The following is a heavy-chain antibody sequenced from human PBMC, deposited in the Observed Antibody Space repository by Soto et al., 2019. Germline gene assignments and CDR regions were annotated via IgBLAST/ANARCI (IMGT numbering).Heavy chain of an antibody. J-gene: IGHJ5*02. CDR1: GYTFTGYY. V-gene: IGHV1-2*04. D-gene: IGHD2-2*01. CDR2: INPNSGGT. CDR3: ARDSGCSSTSCYSLWFDP. Sequence: ASVKVSCKASGYTFTGYYMHWVRQAPGQGLEWMGWINPNSGGTNYAQKFQGWVTMTRDTSISTAHMELGGLRSDDTAVYYCARDSGCSSTSCYSLWFDPWGQGTLVTVSS.